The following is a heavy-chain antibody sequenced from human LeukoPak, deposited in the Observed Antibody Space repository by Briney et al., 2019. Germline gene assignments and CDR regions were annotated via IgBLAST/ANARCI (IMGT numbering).Heavy chain of an antibody. CDR1: GFTVSSYA. D-gene: IGHD5-12*01. V-gene: IGHV3-23*01. CDR2: ISGSGGST. J-gene: IGHJ3*02. CDR3: AKGGREKWLRLTITPDAFDI. Sequence: GGSLRLSCAASGFTVSSYAMSWVRQAPGKGLEWVSAISGSGGSTYYADSVKGRFTISRDNSKNTLYLQMNSLRAEDTAVYYCAKGGREKWLRLTITPDAFDIWGQGTMVTVSS.